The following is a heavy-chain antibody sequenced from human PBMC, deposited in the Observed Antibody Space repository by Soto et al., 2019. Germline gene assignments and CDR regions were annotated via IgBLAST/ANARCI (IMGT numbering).Heavy chain of an antibody. V-gene: IGHV3-23*01. Sequence: VGSLRLSCAASGFTFSSYAMSWVRQAPGKGLEWVSAISGSGGSTYYADSVKGRFTISRDNSKNTLYLQMNSLRAEDTAVYYCVPTRLNTYYDFWSGYPLLDYWGQGTLVTVSS. J-gene: IGHJ4*02. CDR3: VPTRLNTYYDFWSGYPLLDY. CDR2: ISGSGGST. D-gene: IGHD3-3*01. CDR1: GFTFSSYA.